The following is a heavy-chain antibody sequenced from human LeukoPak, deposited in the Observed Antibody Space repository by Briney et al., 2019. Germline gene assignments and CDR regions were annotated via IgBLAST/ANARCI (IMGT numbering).Heavy chain of an antibody. J-gene: IGHJ4*02. CDR1: GFTFADYA. Sequence: GGSLRLSCTASGFTFADYAMSWVRQAPGQGLGWVGFIRSRTYGGTTEYAASVKGRFTISRDDSKSIAYLQMISLKTEDTAVYYCTRIRDAYTLDYWGQGTLVTVSS. CDR2: IRSRTYGGTT. D-gene: IGHD5-24*01. V-gene: IGHV3-49*04. CDR3: TRIRDAYTLDY.